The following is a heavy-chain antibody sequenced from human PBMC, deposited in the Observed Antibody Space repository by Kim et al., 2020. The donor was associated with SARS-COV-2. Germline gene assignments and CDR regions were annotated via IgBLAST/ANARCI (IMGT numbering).Heavy chain of an antibody. Sequence: GGSLRLSCAASGFTFSSYSMNWVRQAPGKGLEWVSSISSSSSYIYYADSVKGRFTISRDNAKNSLYLQMNSLRAEDTAVYYCARGGGGSYPLDYWGQGTLVTVSS. D-gene: IGHD1-26*01. CDR3: ARGGGGSYPLDY. V-gene: IGHV3-21*04. CDR2: ISSSSSYI. CDR1: GFTFSSYS. J-gene: IGHJ4*02.